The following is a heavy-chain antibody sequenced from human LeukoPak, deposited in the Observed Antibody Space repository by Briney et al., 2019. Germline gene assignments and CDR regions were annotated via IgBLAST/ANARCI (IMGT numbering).Heavy chain of an antibody. J-gene: IGHJ6*03. D-gene: IGHD4-17*01. CDR2: IIPIFGTA. V-gene: IGHV1-69*13. Sequence: ASVKVSCKASGGTFSSYVINWVRQAPGQGLEWMGGIIPIFGTANYAQKFQGRVTITADESTSTAYMELSSLRSEDTAVYYCARAPVTTGPYYYYMDVWGKGTTVTVSS. CDR1: GGTFSSYV. CDR3: ARAPVTTGPYYYYMDV.